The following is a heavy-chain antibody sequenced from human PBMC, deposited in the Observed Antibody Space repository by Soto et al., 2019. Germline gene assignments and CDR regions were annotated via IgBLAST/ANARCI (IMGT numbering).Heavy chain of an antibody. Sequence: ASVKVSCKASGYTFTKFHIHWVRQAPGQGLEWMGMIDPSGGVTRDAQRFQGRITMTSDTSTSRAYMELSSLRSEDTAVYYCARQTTAMVTRYYYYYMDVWGKGTTVTVSS. CDR2: IDPSGGVT. D-gene: IGHD5-18*01. CDR1: GYTFTKFH. CDR3: ARQTTAMVTRYYYYYMDV. V-gene: IGHV1-46*03. J-gene: IGHJ6*03.